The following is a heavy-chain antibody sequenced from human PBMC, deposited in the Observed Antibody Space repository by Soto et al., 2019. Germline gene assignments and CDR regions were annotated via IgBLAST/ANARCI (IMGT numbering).Heavy chain of an antibody. Sequence: PXGSLILSCTASGFIFSTYLMSWVRQAPGKGLDWVANIRQGGNEKFYVDSVKGRFTISRDNAKKSLYLQMNSLRAEDTAVYYCVGALTYEVPYYYYGMDVWGQGTTVTV. J-gene: IGHJ6*02. V-gene: IGHV3-7*01. CDR1: GFIFSTYL. CDR3: VGALTYEVPYYYYGMDV. D-gene: IGHD3-16*01. CDR2: IRQGGNEK.